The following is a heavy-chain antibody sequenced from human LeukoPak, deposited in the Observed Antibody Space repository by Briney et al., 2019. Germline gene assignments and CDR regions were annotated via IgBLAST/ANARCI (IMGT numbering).Heavy chain of an antibody. CDR2: IKSDGGT. CDR1: GFAFSVSW. V-gene: IGHV3-74*03. D-gene: IGHD2/OR15-2a*01. CDR3: AKDYFGSLEY. J-gene: IGHJ4*02. Sequence: GGSLRLSCAASGFAFSVSWMHWVRQAPGKGLMWVSVIKSDGGTAYADSVKGRFTISRDNAKNTVYLQMNSLRDEDTAVYYCAKDYFGSLEYWGQGILVTVSS.